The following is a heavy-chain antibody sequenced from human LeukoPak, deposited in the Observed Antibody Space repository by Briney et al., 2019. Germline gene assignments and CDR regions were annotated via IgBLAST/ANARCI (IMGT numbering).Heavy chain of an antibody. J-gene: IGHJ4*02. CDR2: IKQDGSGE. V-gene: IGHV3-7*04. CDR1: GFTFSNHW. Sequence: GGSLRLSCAASGFTFSNHWLSWVRQAPGKGLEWVANIKQDGSGEYYVDSVKGRFTISRDNAKNSLYLQMNSLRAEDTAVYYCARDRPYYYFDYWGQGTLVTVSS. CDR3: ARDRPYYYFDY. D-gene: IGHD2-21*01.